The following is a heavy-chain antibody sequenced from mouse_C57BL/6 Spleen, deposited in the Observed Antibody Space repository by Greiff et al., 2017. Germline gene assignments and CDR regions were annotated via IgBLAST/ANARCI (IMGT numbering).Heavy chain of an antibody. CDR3: ARSVYDYDGPWFAY. D-gene: IGHD2-4*01. CDR1: GYTFTSYW. Sequence: VQLQQPGAELVMPGASVKLSCKASGYTFTSYWMHWVKQRPGQGLEWIGEIDPSDSYTNYNQKFKGKSTLTVDKSSSTAYMQLSSLTSEDSAVYYCARSVYDYDGPWFAYWGQGTLVTVSA. CDR2: IDPSDSYT. V-gene: IGHV1-69*01. J-gene: IGHJ3*01.